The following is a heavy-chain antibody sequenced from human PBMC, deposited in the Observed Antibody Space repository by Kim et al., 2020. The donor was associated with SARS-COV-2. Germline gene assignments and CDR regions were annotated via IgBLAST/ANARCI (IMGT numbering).Heavy chain of an antibody. Sequence: SVKGRITISRDNSNDTLYLQMDSRRAEDTAVYYCARDSSYGSESYFNFDYWGQGTLVTASS. CDR3: ARDSSYGSESYFNFDY. D-gene: IGHD3-10*01. V-gene: IGHV3-30*07. J-gene: IGHJ4*02.